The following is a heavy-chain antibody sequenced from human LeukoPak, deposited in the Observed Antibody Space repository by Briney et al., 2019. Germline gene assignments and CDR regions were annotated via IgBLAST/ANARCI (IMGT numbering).Heavy chain of an antibody. CDR3: ARGPPDYYYYGMDV. V-gene: IGHV3-33*01. J-gene: IGHJ6*02. CDR2: IWYDGSNK. Sequence: GGSLRLSFAASGFTFNSYGMHWVRQAPGKGLEWVAVIWYDGSNKYYADSVKGRFTISRDNSKNTLYLQMNSLRAEDMAVYYCARGPPDYYYYGMDVWGQGTTVTVSS. CDR1: GFTFNSYG.